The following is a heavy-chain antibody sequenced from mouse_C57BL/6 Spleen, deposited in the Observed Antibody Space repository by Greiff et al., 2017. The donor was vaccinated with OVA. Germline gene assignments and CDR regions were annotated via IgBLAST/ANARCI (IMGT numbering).Heavy chain of an antibody. Sequence: QVQLQQSGPELVKPGASVKISCKASGYAFSSSWMNWVKQRPGKGLEWIGRIYPGDGDTNYNGKFKGKATLTADKSSSTAYMQLSSLTSEDSAVYFCAREGYYGSNYYAMDYWGQGTSVTVSS. D-gene: IGHD1-1*01. V-gene: IGHV1-82*01. CDR3: AREGYYGSNYYAMDY. CDR2: IYPGDGDT. CDR1: GYAFSSSW. J-gene: IGHJ4*01.